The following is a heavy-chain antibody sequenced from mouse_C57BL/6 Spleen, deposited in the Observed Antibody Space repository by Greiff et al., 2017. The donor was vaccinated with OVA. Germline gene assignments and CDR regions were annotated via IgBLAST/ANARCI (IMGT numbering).Heavy chain of an antibody. Sequence: EVHLVESEGGLVQPGSSMKLSCTASGFTFSDYYMAWVRQVPEKGLEWVANINYDGSSTYYLDSLKSRFIISRDNAKNILYLQMSSLKSEDTATYYCARVYYSNHFDYWGQGTTLTVSS. CDR3: ARVYYSNHFDY. CDR2: INYDGSST. D-gene: IGHD2-5*01. CDR1: GFTFSDYY. J-gene: IGHJ2*01. V-gene: IGHV5-16*01.